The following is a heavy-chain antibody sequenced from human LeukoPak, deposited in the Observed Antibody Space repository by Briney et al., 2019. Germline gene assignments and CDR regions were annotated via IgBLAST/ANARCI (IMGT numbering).Heavy chain of an antibody. D-gene: IGHD3-22*01. J-gene: IGHJ3*02. CDR2: ISAYNGNT. V-gene: IGHV1-18*01. Sequence: ASVKVSCKASGYIFTSYGISWVRQAPGQGLEWMGWISAYNGNTNYAQKLQGRVTMTTDTSTSTAYMELRSLRSDDTAVYYCARDTYYYDSSGYSVVAFDIWGQGTMVTVSS. CDR1: GYIFTSYG. CDR3: ARDTYYYDSSGYSVVAFDI.